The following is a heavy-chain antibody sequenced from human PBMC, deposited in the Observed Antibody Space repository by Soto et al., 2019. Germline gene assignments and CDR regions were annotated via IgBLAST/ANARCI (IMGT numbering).Heavy chain of an antibody. J-gene: IGHJ6*02. CDR2: IYPGDSDT. V-gene: IGHV5-51*01. D-gene: IGHD6-13*01. Sequence: PGESLKISCKGSGYSFTSYWIGWVRQIPGKGLEWMGIIYPGDSDTRYSPSFQGQVTMSADKSISTAYLQWSSLKASDTAMYYCASGGFSSFVGYYYYGMDVWGQRTKVTVSS. CDR1: GYSFTSYW. CDR3: ASGGFSSFVGYYYYGMDV.